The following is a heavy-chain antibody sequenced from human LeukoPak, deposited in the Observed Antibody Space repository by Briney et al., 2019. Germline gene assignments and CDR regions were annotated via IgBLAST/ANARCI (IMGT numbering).Heavy chain of an antibody. CDR1: GFTFSSYG. CDR3: ARDRYYYDSSGYDD. Sequence: PGGSLRLSCAASGFTFSSYGMHWVRQAPGKGLEWVAVIWYDGSNKYYADSVKGRFTISRDNSKNTLYLQMNSLRAEDTAVYYCARDRYYYDSSGYDDWGQGTLVTVSS. J-gene: IGHJ4*02. CDR2: IWYDGSNK. V-gene: IGHV3-33*01. D-gene: IGHD3-22*01.